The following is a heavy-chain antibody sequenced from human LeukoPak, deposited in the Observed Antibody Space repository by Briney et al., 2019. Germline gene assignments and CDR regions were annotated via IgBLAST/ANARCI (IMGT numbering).Heavy chain of an antibody. Sequence: GASVKVSCKASGGTFSSYAISWVRQAPGQGLEWMGGIIPIFGTANYAQKFQGRVTITADESTSTAYMELSSLRSEDTAVYYCAAVGWEYSSSPLPMDVWGQGTTVTASS. CDR3: AAVGWEYSSSPLPMDV. V-gene: IGHV1-69*13. CDR2: IIPIFGTA. D-gene: IGHD6-6*01. J-gene: IGHJ6*02. CDR1: GGTFSSYA.